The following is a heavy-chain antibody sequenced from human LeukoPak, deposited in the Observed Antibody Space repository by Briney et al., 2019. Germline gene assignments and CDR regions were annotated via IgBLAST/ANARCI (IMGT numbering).Heavy chain of an antibody. D-gene: IGHD5-18*01. Sequence: SETLSLTCTVSGDSISSYSWSWIQQPPGKGLEWIGDIYNSGNTNYNPSLKSRVTMSVSTPKNQFSLSLSSVTAADTAVYYCARQTRYNYGPAFDFWGQGALVTVSS. CDR1: GDSISSYS. CDR3: ARQTRYNYGPAFDF. V-gene: IGHV4-59*08. CDR2: IYNSGNT. J-gene: IGHJ4*02.